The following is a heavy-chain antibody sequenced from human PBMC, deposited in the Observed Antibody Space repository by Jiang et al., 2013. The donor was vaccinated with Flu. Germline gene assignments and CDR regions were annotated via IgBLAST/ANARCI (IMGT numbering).Heavy chain of an antibody. CDR3: ARGQVGATSLFDY. J-gene: IGHJ4*02. Sequence: LLKPSETLSLTCTVSGGSISSDYWNWIRQPPGKGLEWVGYVYNSGSTNYNPSLKSRVTISVDTSKNQFSLKLSSVTAADTAVYYCARGQVGATSLFDYWGQGTLVTVSS. V-gene: IGHV4-59*01. CDR2: VYNSGST. D-gene: IGHD1-26*01. CDR1: GGSISSDY.